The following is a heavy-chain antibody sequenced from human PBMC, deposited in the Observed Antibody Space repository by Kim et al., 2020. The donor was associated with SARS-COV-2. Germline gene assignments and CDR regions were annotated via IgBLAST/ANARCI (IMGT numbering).Heavy chain of an antibody. Sequence: GGSLRLSCAASGFSFNKYGMHWVRQAPGKGLEWVAFISYEGSKKQYLDSLKGRFTVSRDYSKNTLYLQMNSLTAEDTAVYYCAKQGYIFGLNTYYGMDLWGQGTTVTVSS. CDR3: AKQGYIFGLNTYYGMDL. V-gene: IGHV3-30*18. CDR2: ISYEGSKK. J-gene: IGHJ6*02. CDR1: GFSFNKYG. D-gene: IGHD5-12*01.